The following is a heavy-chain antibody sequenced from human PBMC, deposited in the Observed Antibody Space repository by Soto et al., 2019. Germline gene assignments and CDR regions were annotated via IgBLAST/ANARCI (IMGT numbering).Heavy chain of an antibody. D-gene: IGHD2-8*02. J-gene: IGHJ4*02. CDR1: NGSFSDYF. CDR2: IKESGFA. Sequence: SETLSLTCGVYNGSFSDYFWNFIRQPPGKGLEWIVEIKESGFATYNPSLKRRVTMSVDTANNQFSLKVTSVTAADTAVYYCAREVSGGFHFDYWGQGTLVTVSS. V-gene: IGHV4-34*01. CDR3: AREVSGGFHFDY.